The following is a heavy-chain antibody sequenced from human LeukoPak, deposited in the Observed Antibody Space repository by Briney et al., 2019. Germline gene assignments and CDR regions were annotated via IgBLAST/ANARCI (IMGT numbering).Heavy chain of an antibody. CDR1: GFTFSSYG. CDR3: AREVRDGPWH. CDR2: ISSSGSTI. Sequence: GGSLRLSCAASGFTFSSYGMSWVRQAPGKGLEWVSAISSSGSTIYYADSVKGRFTISRDNAKNSLYLQMNSLRAEDTAVYYCAREVRDGPWHWGQGTLVTVSS. J-gene: IGHJ4*02. D-gene: IGHD3-10*01. V-gene: IGHV3-21*04.